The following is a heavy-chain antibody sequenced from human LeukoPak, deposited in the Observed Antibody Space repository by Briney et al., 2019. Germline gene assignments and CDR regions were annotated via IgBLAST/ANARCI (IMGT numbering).Heavy chain of an antibody. CDR3: ATSVVPAAIRSPYYYMDV. CDR1: GYTLTELS. CDR2: FDPEDGET. D-gene: IGHD2-2*02. J-gene: IGHJ6*03. Sequence: AASVKVSCKVSGYTLTELSMHWVRQAPGKGLEWMGGFDPEDGETIYAQKFQGRVTMTEDTSTDTAYMELSSLRSEDTAVYYCATSVVPAAIRSPYYYMDVWGKGTTVTVSS. V-gene: IGHV1-24*01.